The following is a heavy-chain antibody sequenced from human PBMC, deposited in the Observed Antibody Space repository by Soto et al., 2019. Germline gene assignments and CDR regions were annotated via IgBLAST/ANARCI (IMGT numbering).Heavy chain of an antibody. D-gene: IGHD3-10*01. Sequence: EVQLLESGGGLVQPGGSLRLSCAASGFTFSSYAMSWVRQAPGKGLEWVSAISGSGGSTYYADSVKGRFTISRDNSKNTLYLQMNSLRAEDTAVYYCAKVPFAMVRGTYYFDSWGQGTLVTVSS. J-gene: IGHJ4*02. V-gene: IGHV3-23*01. CDR1: GFTFSSYA. CDR3: AKVPFAMVRGTYYFDS. CDR2: ISGSGGST.